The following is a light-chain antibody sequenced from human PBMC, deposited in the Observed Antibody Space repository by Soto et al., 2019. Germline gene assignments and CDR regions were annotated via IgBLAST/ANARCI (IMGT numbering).Light chain of an antibody. J-gene: IGKJ5*01. V-gene: IGKV3-15*01. Sequence: EIVLTQSPVTLSLSPGERATLSCSAIQSVSSSYLAWYQQKPGQAPRLLIYYASTRATGIPDRFSGSGSGTEFTLTISSLQSEDFAVYYCQQYNNWPPNTFGQGTRLEI. CDR3: QQYNNWPPNT. CDR1: QSVSSSY. CDR2: YAS.